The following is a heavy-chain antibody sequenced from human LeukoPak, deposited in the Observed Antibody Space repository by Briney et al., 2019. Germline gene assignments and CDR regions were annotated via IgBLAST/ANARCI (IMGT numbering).Heavy chain of an antibody. D-gene: IGHD1-26*01. Sequence: ASVKVSCKASGYTFTSYGINWVRQAPGQGLEWMGWISAYNGNTNYVQKFQGRVTVTTDTSTSTAYMELRSLRSEDTAVYYCATVGGSYYPWGQGTLVTVSS. V-gene: IGHV1-18*01. CDR2: ISAYNGNT. CDR3: ATVGGSYYP. J-gene: IGHJ5*02. CDR1: GYTFTSYG.